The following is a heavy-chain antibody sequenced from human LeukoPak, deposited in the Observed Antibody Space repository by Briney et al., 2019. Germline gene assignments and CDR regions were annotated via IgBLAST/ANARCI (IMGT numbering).Heavy chain of an antibody. V-gene: IGHV3-7*01. CDR2: IKQDGSEK. D-gene: IGHD4-17*01. CDR1: GFTFSSYW. J-gene: IGHJ4*02. Sequence: GGSLRLSCAASGFTFSSYWMSWVRQAPGKGLEWVANIKQDGSEKYYVGSVKGRFTISRDNAKNSLYLQMNSLRAEDTAVYYCAREASDLGYGDDELGDYWGQGTLVTVSS. CDR3: AREASDLGYGDDELGDY.